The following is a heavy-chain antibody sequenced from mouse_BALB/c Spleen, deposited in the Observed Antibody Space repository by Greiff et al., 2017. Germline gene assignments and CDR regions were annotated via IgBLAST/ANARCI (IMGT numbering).Heavy chain of an antibody. J-gene: IGHJ2*01. CDR1: GYTFTSYC. V-gene: IGHV1S81*02. Sequence: QVQLQQPGAELVKPGASVKLSCKASGYTFTSYCMHWVKQRPGQGLEWIGEINPSNGRTNYNEKFKSKATLTVDKSSSTAYMQLSSLTSEDSAVYYCAREDYYGSSAYFDYWGQGTTLTVSS. CDR2: INPSNGRT. CDR3: AREDYYGSSAYFDY. D-gene: IGHD1-1*01.